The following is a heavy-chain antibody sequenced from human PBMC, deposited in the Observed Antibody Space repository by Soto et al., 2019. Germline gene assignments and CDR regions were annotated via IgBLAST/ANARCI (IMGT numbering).Heavy chain of an antibody. D-gene: IGHD2-2*01. CDR3: ALGSTRGAFDI. J-gene: IGHJ3*02. CDR2: IKEDGNEE. V-gene: IGHV3-7*05. CDR1: GFTFNTFS. Sequence: PGGSLRLSCVASGFTFNTFSMGWVRQAPGKGLEWVANIKEDGNEENYLDSVKGRFTISRDNARNSLSLQMNSLRVEDTAIYYCALGSTRGAFDIWGQGTMVTVSS.